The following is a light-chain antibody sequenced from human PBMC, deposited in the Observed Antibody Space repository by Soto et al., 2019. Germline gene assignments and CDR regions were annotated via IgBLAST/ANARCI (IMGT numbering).Light chain of an antibody. CDR3: QSLGTGIQV. Sequence: QSVLTQSPSASASLGASVKLTCTRSSGYSTYAIAWHQQQSEKGPRFLMKINYDGTHSKGDGFFDRFSGSSSGAERHLTISSLQSEDEADYYCQSLGTGIQVFGGGTKVTVL. CDR2: INYDGTH. J-gene: IGLJ3*02. CDR1: SGYSTYA. V-gene: IGLV4-69*01.